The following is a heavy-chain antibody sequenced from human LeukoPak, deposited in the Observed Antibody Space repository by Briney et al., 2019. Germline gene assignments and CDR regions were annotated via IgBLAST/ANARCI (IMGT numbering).Heavy chain of an antibody. Sequence: GGSLRLSCAASGFTFSSYSMNWVRQAPGKGLEWVSYISSSSSTIYYADSVKGRFTISRDNAKNSLYLQMNSLRDEDTAVYYCARGPAGYCSSTSCYMYYWGQGTLVTVSS. CDR2: ISSSSSTI. D-gene: IGHD2-2*02. J-gene: IGHJ4*02. CDR1: GFTFSSYS. V-gene: IGHV3-48*02. CDR3: ARGPAGYCSSTSCYMYY.